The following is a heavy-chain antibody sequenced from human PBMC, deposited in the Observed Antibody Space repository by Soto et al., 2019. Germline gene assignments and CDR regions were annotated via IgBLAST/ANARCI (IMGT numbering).Heavy chain of an antibody. CDR3: ARSPGYYFDY. CDR1: GGSFSGYY. J-gene: IGHJ4*02. Sequence: LSLTCAVYGGSFSGYYWSWIRQPPGKGLEWIGYIYYSGITYYNPSLKSRVTISVDTSKNQFSLKLSSVTAADTAVYYCARSPGYYFDYWGQGPLVTVSS. V-gene: IGHV4-34*09. CDR2: IYYSGIT.